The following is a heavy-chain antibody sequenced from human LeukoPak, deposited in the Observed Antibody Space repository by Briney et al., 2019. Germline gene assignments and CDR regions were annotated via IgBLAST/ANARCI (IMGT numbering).Heavy chain of an antibody. CDR2: IKSKTDGGTT. CDR1: GFTFSNAW. Sequence: GGSLRLSCAVSGFTFSNAWLRWVRQAPGKGLEWVGRIKSKTDGGTTDYAAPVKGRFTISRDDSKNTLYLQMNSLKTEDTAVYYCTTVPGGVVVPAAMAGAYYFDYWGQGTLVTVSS. D-gene: IGHD2-2*01. CDR3: TTVPGGVVVPAAMAGAYYFDY. J-gene: IGHJ4*02. V-gene: IGHV3-15*01.